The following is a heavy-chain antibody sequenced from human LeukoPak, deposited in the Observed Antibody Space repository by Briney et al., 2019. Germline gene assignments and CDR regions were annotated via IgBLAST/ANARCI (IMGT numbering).Heavy chain of an antibody. J-gene: IGHJ4*02. D-gene: IGHD4-23*01. CDR2: IYYSGST. CDR1: GGSISGYY. V-gene: IGHV4-31*03. Sequence: SETLSLTCTVSGGSISGYYWSWIRQHPGKGLEWIGYIYYSGSTYYNPSLKSRVTISVDTSKNQFSLKLSSVTAADTAVYYCARSIYGGNSEVDYWGQGTLVTVSS. CDR3: ARSIYGGNSEVDY.